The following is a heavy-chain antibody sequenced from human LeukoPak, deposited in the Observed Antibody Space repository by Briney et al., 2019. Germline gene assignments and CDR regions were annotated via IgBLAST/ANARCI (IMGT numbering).Heavy chain of an antibody. CDR3: ARASSYFGSGTYRGYFDY. Sequence: GGSLRLSCAASGFTVSSSYMSWVRQAPGKGLEWVSIIYSGGSTYSADSVKGRFTISRDNSQNTLYLQMNSLTAEDTAMYYCARASSYFGSGTYRGYFDYWGQGALVTVSS. D-gene: IGHD3-10*01. J-gene: IGHJ4*02. CDR2: IYSGGST. CDR1: GFTVSSSY. V-gene: IGHV3-53*01.